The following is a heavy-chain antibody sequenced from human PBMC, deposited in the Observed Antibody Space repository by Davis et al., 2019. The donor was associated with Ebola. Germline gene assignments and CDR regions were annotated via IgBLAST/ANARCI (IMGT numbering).Heavy chain of an antibody. CDR1: GGAISGYY. V-gene: IGHV4-59*01. J-gene: IGHJ3*02. CDR2: IHYSGDT. Sequence: PSETLSLTCTVPGGAISGYYWGCNRQPPGKALELVGHIHYSGDTKSNPSLKSRVTMTADTSQNQFSLELTSVTAAGTAMYYCARYASSSAYAAVAFDIWGQGTFVTVSS. D-gene: IGHD3-16*01. CDR3: ARYASSSAYAAVAFDI.